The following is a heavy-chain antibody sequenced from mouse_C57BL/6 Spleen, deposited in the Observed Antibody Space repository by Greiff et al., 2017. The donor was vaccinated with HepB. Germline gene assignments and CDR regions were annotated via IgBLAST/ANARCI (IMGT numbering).Heavy chain of an antibody. CDR2: IDPSDSYT. V-gene: IGHV1-50*01. D-gene: IGHD2-3*01. CDR1: GYTFTSYW. CDR3: ARSYDLDY. J-gene: IGHJ2*01. Sequence: QVQLQESGAELVKPGASVKLSCKASGYTFTSYWMQWVKQRPGQGLEWIGEIDPSDSYTNYNQKFKGKATLTVDTSSSTAYMQLSSLTSEDSAVYYCARSYDLDYWGQGTTLTVSS.